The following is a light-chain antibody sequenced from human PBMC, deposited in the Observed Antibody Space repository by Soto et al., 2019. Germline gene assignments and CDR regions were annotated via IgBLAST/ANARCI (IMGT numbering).Light chain of an antibody. CDR2: GAS. Sequence: ELVMTQSPATLSGSPGERDTLSCRSSERVSSNLAWYQQKPGQAPRILIRGASTRATGIPATFSGSGSGTEFTLTISSLQAEDFAVYYCQQYNNWPQTFGGGTKLDIK. CDR3: QQYNNWPQT. CDR1: ERVSSN. V-gene: IGKV3-15*01. J-gene: IGKJ4*01.